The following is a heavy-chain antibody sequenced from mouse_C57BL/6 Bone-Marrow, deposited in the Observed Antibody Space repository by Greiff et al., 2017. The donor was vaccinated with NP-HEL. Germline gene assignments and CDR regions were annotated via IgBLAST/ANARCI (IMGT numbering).Heavy chain of an antibody. Sequence: QVQLQQSGAELVRPGTSVKMSCKASGYTFTNYWIGWAKQRPGHGLEWIGDIYPGGGYTNYNEKFKGKATLTADKSSSTAYMQFSSLTSEDSAIYYCARNYDGNYHYCDYWGQGTTLTVSS. CDR1: GYTFTNYW. J-gene: IGHJ2*01. V-gene: IGHV1-63*01. D-gene: IGHD2-3*01. CDR3: ARNYDGNYHYCDY. CDR2: IYPGGGYT.